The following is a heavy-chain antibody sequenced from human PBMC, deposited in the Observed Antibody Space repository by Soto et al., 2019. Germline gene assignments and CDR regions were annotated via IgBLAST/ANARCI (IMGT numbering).Heavy chain of an antibody. D-gene: IGHD2-2*01. CDR3: AKDYTSSSGHYYYDMDV. Sequence: QPGGSLRLSCAASGFTFSSYAMSWVRQAPRKGLEWVSGISGTGGRTYYADSVKGRFTISRDNSKKTLYLQMNSLKAEDTAVYYCAKDYTSSSGHYYYDMDVWGQGTTVTVSS. CDR2: ISGTGGRT. V-gene: IGHV3-23*01. CDR1: GFTFSSYA. J-gene: IGHJ6*02.